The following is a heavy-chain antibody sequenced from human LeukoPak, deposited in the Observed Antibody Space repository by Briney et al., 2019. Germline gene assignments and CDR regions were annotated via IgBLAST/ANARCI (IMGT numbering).Heavy chain of an antibody. J-gene: IGHJ4*02. CDR3: ARHVGRSSSGFDY. CDR1: GGSISSSSYY. V-gene: IGHV4-39*01. D-gene: IGHD6-6*01. Sequence: SETLSLTCTVSGGSISSSSYYWGWIRQPPGKGLEWIGSIYYSGSTYYNPSLKSRVTISVDTSKNQFSLKLSSVTAADTAVYYCARHVGRSSSGFDYWGQGTLVTVSS. CDR2: IYYSGST.